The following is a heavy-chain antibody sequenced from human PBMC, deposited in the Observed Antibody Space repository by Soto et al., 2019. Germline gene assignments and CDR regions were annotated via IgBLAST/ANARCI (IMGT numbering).Heavy chain of an antibody. V-gene: IGHV3-23*01. J-gene: IGHJ4*02. CDR2: ISGGGYTT. D-gene: IGHD2-15*01. CDR3: AKRGNSGDSXHGSCPKGYGTPDYFDY. CDR1: GFTFSSYA. Sequence: GESLRLSCAASGFTFSSYAMTWVRQAPGKGLEWVSGISGGGYTTYYADAVKGRFTISRDNSKNTVYLQMNSLRAEDTAVYYCAKRGNSGDSXHGSCPKGYGTPDYFDYWGQGTLVTVSS.